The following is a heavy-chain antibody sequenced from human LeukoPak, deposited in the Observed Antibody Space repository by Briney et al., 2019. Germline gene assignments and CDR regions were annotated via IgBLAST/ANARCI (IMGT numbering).Heavy chain of an antibody. Sequence: ASVKVSCKASGYTFTGYYMHWVRQAPGQGLEWMGWINPNSGGTNYAQKFQGGVTMTRDTSTSTVYMELSSLRSEDTAIYYCAREKLSDILTGFDYWGQGTLVTVSS. D-gene: IGHD3-9*01. J-gene: IGHJ4*02. V-gene: IGHV1-2*02. CDR1: GYTFTGYY. CDR3: AREKLSDILTGFDY. CDR2: INPNSGGT.